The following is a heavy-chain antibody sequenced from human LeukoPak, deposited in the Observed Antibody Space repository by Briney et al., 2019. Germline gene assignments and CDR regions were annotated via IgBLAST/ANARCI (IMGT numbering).Heavy chain of an antibody. Sequence: ASVKVSCKASGGTFSSYAISWVRQAPGQGLEWMGRIILILGIANYAQKFQGRVTITADKSTSTAYMELSSLRSEDTAVYYCARDLEWPFEAYWGQGTLVTVSS. D-gene: IGHD3-3*01. J-gene: IGHJ4*02. CDR1: GGTFSSYA. CDR2: IILILGIA. CDR3: ARDLEWPFEAY. V-gene: IGHV1-69*04.